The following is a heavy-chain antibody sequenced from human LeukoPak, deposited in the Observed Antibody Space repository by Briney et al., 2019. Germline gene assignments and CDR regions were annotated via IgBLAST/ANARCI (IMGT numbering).Heavy chain of an antibody. J-gene: IGHJ4*02. CDR1: GFTFSSYG. D-gene: IGHD5-18*01. V-gene: IGHV3-23*01. Sequence: PGGSLRLSCAASGFTFSSYGMHWVRQAPGKGLEWVSAISGSGGSTYYADSVKGRFTISRDNSKNTLYLQMNSLRAEDTAVYYCAKASGYSYGYYIDYWGQGTLVTASS. CDR3: AKASGYSYGYYIDY. CDR2: ISGSGGST.